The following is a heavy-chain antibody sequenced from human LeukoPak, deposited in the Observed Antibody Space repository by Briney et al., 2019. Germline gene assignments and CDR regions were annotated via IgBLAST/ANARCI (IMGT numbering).Heavy chain of an antibody. V-gene: IGHV3-23*01. Sequence: PGGSLRLSCAASGFTFSSYAMSWVRQAPGKGPEWVSAISGSGGSTYYADSVKGRFAISRDNSKNTLYLQMNSLRAEDTAVYYCAKKGPSLRITMIVVVTTTYFDYWGQGTLVTVSS. CDR2: ISGSGGST. J-gene: IGHJ4*02. CDR3: AKKGPSLRITMIVVVTTTYFDY. CDR1: GFTFSSYA. D-gene: IGHD3-22*01.